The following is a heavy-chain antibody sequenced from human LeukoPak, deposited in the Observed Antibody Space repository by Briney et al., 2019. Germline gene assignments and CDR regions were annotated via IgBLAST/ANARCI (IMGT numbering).Heavy chain of an antibody. D-gene: IGHD6-19*01. V-gene: IGHV1-18*01. Sequence: ASVKVSCKASGYTFTSYEISWVRQAPGQGLEWMAWISAYNGNTNYAQNLQGRVTMTTDTSTSTAYMELRSLRSDDTAVYYCARHSSGWPFYFDYWGQGTLVTVSS. CDR2: ISAYNGNT. J-gene: IGHJ4*02. CDR3: ARHSSGWPFYFDY. CDR1: GYTFTSYE.